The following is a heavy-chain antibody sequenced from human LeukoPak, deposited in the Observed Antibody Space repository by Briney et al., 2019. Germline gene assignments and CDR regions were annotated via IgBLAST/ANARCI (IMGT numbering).Heavy chain of an antibody. CDR3: ARTTTPHYYGSGSYALGY. J-gene: IGHJ4*02. D-gene: IGHD3-10*01. Sequence: GRSLRPSSAASGFTFSTYAMHWVRQRPGKGLEWVAVISYDGSNKYYADSVKGRFTISRDNSKNTLYLQMSSLSAEDTAVYYCARTTTPHYYGSGSYALGYWGQGTLVTVPS. V-gene: IGHV3-30-3*01. CDR1: GFTFSTYA. CDR2: ISYDGSNK.